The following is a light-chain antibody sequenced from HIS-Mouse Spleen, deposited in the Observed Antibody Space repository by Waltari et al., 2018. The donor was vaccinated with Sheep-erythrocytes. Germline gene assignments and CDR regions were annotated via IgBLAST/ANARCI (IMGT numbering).Light chain of an antibody. J-gene: IGKJ2*01. CDR1: QSVSSY. CDR2: DAS. Sequence: EIVLTQSPATLPLSPGERATLSRRASQSVSSYLAWYQQKPGQAPRLLIYDASNRATGIPARFSGSGSGTDFTLTISSLEPEDFAVYYCQRRSNWYTFGQGTKLEIK. CDR3: QRRSNWYT. V-gene: IGKV3-11*01.